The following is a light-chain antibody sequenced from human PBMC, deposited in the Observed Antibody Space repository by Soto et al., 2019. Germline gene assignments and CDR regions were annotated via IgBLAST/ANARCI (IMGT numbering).Light chain of an antibody. CDR3: SAWDDSLNGYVV. Sequence: QSVLTQPPSASAPPGQRVTISCSGSSSNIGSNPVNWYQQLPGTAPKLLIYSDNQRPSGVPDRFSGSKSGTSASLAISGRRSEDEADYFCSAWDDSLNGYVVFGGGTKVTVL. J-gene: IGLJ2*01. CDR1: SSNIGSNP. V-gene: IGLV1-44*01. CDR2: SDN.